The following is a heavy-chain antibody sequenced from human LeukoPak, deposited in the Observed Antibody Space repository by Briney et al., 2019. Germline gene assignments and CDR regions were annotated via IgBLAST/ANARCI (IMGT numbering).Heavy chain of an antibody. CDR1: GFTFGDYA. V-gene: IGHV3-49*04. D-gene: IGHD6-19*01. Sequence: GGSLRLSCTASGFTFGDYAMSWVRQAPGKGLEWVGFIRSKAYGGTTEYAASVKGRFTISRDDSKGIAYLQMNSLKTEDTAVYYYTSCSSGCDYYGMDVWGKGTTVTVSS. CDR3: TSCSSGCDYYGMDV. CDR2: IRSKAYGGTT. J-gene: IGHJ6*04.